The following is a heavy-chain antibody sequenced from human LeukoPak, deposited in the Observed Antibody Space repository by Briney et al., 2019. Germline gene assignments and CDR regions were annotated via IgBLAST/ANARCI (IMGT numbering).Heavy chain of an antibody. CDR2: INAGTDKT. Sequence: ASVKVSYKASGYTFTSYAIHWVRQAPGQRLEWMGWINAGTDKTKYSQKFQGRVTIARDTSASTVYMELSSLRSEDTAVYYCARVPPWELLGWAPFDYWGQGTLVTVSS. J-gene: IGHJ4*02. V-gene: IGHV1-3*01. CDR1: GYTFTSYA. D-gene: IGHD1-26*01. CDR3: ARVPPWELLGWAPFDY.